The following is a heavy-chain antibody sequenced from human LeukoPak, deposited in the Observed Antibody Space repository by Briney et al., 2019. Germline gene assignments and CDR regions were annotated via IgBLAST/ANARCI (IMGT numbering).Heavy chain of an antibody. Sequence: PGGSLRLSCAASGFTFSSYAMHWVRQAPGKGLEWVAVISYDGSNKYYADSVKGRFTISRDNSKNTLYLQMNSLRAEDAAVYYCARDLYSYASYYYYGMDVWGQGTTVTVSS. CDR1: GFTFSSYA. CDR2: ISYDGSNK. V-gene: IGHV3-30-3*01. CDR3: ARDLYSYASYYYYGMDV. J-gene: IGHJ6*02. D-gene: IGHD5-18*01.